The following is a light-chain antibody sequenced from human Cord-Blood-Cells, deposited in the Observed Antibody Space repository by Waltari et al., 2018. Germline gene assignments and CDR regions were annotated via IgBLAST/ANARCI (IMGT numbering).Light chain of an antibody. CDR2: GNS. J-gene: IGLJ3*02. CDR1: SSNIGAGYD. CDR3: QSYNSSLSGWV. Sequence: QSVLTPPPSVSGAPGQRVTISCTGSSSNIGAGYDVHWYQQLPGTAPKLLIYGNSNRPSGFPDRFSGSKSGTSAYLASTGLQAEDEADYYCQSYNSSLSGWVFGGGTKLTVL. V-gene: IGLV1-40*01.